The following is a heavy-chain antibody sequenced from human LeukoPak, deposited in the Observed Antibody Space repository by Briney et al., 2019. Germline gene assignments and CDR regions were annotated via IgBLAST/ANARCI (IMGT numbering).Heavy chain of an antibody. CDR3: ARDEGLNGAFDI. Sequence: SETLSLTCTVSGGSISSGGYYWSWIRQHPGKGLEWIGYIYYSGSTYYNPSLKSRVTISVDTSKNQFSLKLSSVTAADTAVYYCARDEGLNGAFDIWGQGTMVTASS. CDR2: IYYSGST. V-gene: IGHV4-31*03. J-gene: IGHJ3*02. D-gene: IGHD3-22*01. CDR1: GGSISSGGYY.